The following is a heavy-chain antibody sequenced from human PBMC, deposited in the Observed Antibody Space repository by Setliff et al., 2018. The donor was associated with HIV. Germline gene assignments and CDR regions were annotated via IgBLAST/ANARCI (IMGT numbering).Heavy chain of an antibody. J-gene: IGHJ4*02. D-gene: IGHD6-19*01. V-gene: IGHV3-21*01. CDR2: ISIGSGAAI. Sequence: GGSLRLSCAASGFTFRNYNFNWVRQAPGRGLEWVSSISIGSGAAIYYAESVQGRFTISRDNAKNSLFLQMNSLRAEDTAIYYCTRDQGSGWGQGTLVTVSS. CDR3: TRDQGSG. CDR1: GFTFRNYN.